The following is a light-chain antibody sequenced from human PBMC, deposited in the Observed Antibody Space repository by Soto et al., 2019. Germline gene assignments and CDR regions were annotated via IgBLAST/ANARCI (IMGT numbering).Light chain of an antibody. CDR1: QSVSNSY. CDR2: GAS. CDR3: QQYGTSPRT. V-gene: IGKV3-20*01. J-gene: IGKJ2*01. Sequence: EIVLTQSPATLSLSPGERASLSCRASQSVSNSYLAWYQQKPGQAPRLLIFGASNRATGFPDRFSGSGSGTDFTLTISRLEPEDFAVYYCQQYGTSPRTFGQGTKLEIK.